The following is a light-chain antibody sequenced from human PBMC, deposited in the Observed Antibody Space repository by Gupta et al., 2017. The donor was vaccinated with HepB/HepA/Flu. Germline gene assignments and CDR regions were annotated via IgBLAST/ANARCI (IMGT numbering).Light chain of an antibody. J-gene: IGLJ2*01. CDR2: DVS. CDR3: CSYAGSYTHVV. Sequence: SPLTPPRSVSGSPGQSVTISCTGTSSDVGGYNYVSWYQQHPGKAPKLMIYDVSKRPSGVPDRFSGSKSGNTASLTISGLQAEDEADYYCCSYAGSYTHVVFGGGTKLTVL. CDR1: SSDVGGYNY. V-gene: IGLV2-11*01.